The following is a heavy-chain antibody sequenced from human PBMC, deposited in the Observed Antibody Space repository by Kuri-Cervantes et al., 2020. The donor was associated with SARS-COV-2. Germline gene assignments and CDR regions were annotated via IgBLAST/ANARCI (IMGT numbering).Heavy chain of an antibody. D-gene: IGHD2-2*01. CDR1: GYSISSGYY. V-gene: IGHV4-38-2*01. Sequence: GSLRLSCAVSGYSISSGYYWGWIRQPPGKGLEWIGSIYHSGSTYYNPSLKSRVTISVDTSKNQFSLKLSSVTAADTAVYYCASSAVDRSGDAFDIWGQGTMVTVSS. J-gene: IGHJ3*02. CDR3: ASSAVDRSGDAFDI. CDR2: IYHSGST.